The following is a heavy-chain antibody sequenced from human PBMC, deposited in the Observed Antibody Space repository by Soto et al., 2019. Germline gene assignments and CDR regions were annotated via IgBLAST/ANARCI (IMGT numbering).Heavy chain of an antibody. CDR3: ARRGYCSSTSCYSSYYYGMDV. CDR2: IDPSDSYI. CDR1: GYRFSTYW. V-gene: IGHV5-10-1*01. J-gene: IGHJ6*02. D-gene: IGHD2-2*02. Sequence: GESLKISCKGSGYRFSTYWINWVRQMPGKGLEWMGRIDPSDSYIDYSPSFQGHVPISVDKSISTAYLQWSSLKASDSAMYYCARRGYCSSTSCYSSYYYGMDVWGQGTTVTVSS.